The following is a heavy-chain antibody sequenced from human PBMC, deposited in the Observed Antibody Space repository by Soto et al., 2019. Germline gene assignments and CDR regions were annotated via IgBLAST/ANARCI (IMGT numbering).Heavy chain of an antibody. CDR3: ARDYGEWELQVYYYHGMDV. V-gene: IGHV1-69*13. CDR1: GGTFSSYA. CDR2: IIPIFGTA. D-gene: IGHD1-26*01. J-gene: IGHJ6*02. Sequence: SSVKVSCKASGGTFSSYAISWVRQAPGQGLEWMGGIIPIFGTANYAQKFQGRVTITADESTSTAYMELSSLRSEDTAVYYCARDYGEWELQVYYYHGMDVWGQGTTVIVSS.